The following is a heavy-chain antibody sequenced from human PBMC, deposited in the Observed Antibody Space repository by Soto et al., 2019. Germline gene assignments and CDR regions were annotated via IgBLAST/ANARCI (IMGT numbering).Heavy chain of an antibody. CDR1: GFTVSSNY. CDR2: ISGSGGSS. J-gene: IGHJ6*02. Sequence: PGGSLRLSCAASGFTVSSNYMSWVRQAPGKGLEWVAAISGSGGSSYYADSVKGRFTISRDNSMNTLYLQMNSLRAEDTAVYYCARIVVVVAATDYYGMDVWGQGTTVTVSS. V-gene: IGHV3-23*01. CDR3: ARIVVVVAATDYYGMDV. D-gene: IGHD2-15*01.